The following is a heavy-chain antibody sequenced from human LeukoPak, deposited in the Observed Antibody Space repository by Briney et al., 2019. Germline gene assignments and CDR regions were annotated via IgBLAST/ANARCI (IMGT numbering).Heavy chain of an antibody. J-gene: IGHJ4*02. CDR1: GFTFSSYG. CDR2: ISYDGSNK. V-gene: IGHV3-30*18. Sequence: GGSLRLSCAASGFTFSSYGMHWVRQAPGKGLEWVAVISYDGSNKYYADSVKGRFTISRDNSKNTLYLQMNSLRAEDTAVYYCANYGDYTSNFDYWGQGTPVTVSS. CDR3: ANYGDYTSNFDY. D-gene: IGHD4-17*01.